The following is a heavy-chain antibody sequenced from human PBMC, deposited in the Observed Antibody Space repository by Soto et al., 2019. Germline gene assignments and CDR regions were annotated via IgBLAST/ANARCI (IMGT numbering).Heavy chain of an antibody. V-gene: IGHV3-74*01. CDR1: GFTFSSYW. D-gene: IGHD6-13*01. CDR2: INSDGSST. CDR3: AREGSSWYSIDY. Sequence: LRLSCAASGFTFSSYWMHWVRQAPGKGLVWVSRINSDGSSTSYADSVKGRFTISRDNAKNTLYVQMNSLRAEDTAVYYCAREGSSWYSIDYWGQGTLVTVS. J-gene: IGHJ4*02.